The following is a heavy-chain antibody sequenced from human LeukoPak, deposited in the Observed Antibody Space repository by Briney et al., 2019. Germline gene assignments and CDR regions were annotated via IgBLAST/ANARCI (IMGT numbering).Heavy chain of an antibody. J-gene: IGHJ4*02. CDR1: GFTFSTYG. CDR2: ITGSGGRT. Sequence: GGTLRLSCEVSGFTFSTYGMSWVRQAPGKGLEWVSAITGSGGRTYYADSVKGRFTISRDNSRDRLYLETNSLRAEDTAVYYCVRVPILRMGELSDFDYWGQGTLVTVSP. CDR3: VRVPILRMGELSDFDY. V-gene: IGHV3-23*01. D-gene: IGHD3-16*01.